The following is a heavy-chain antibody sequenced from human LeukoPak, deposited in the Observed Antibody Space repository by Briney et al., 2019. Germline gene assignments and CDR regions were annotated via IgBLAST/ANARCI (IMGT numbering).Heavy chain of an antibody. V-gene: IGHV3-23*01. J-gene: IGHJ6*02. CDR3: AKAGFYYGSGNMSPLGIGYFTMDV. Sequence: GRSLRLSCAASGFTFGSFTMSWVRQAPGRSLEWVSAIRGTDTNTYYADSVRGRFTISRDNSNNTLFLQMNGLRAEDTAVYYCAKAGFYYGSGNMSPLGIGYFTMDVWGQGTTVTVSS. D-gene: IGHD3-10*01. CDR2: IRGTDTNT. CDR1: GFTFGSFT.